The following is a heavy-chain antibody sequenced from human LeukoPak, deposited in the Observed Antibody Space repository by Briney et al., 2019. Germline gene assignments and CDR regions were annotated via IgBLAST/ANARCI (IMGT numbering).Heavy chain of an antibody. CDR2: IYYSGST. J-gene: IGHJ6*04. Sequence: PSETLSLTCTVSGVSLSYYYWSWIRHPPGKGLEWIWDIYYSGSTDYNPSLKKRVSISINTTNNQFLLKQTYVTAADTAAYYCAGDGKISPYSGMDVWGEGTTVTVSS. V-gene: IGHV4-59*01. CDR3: AGDGKISPYSGMDV. D-gene: IGHD1-26*01. CDR1: GVSLSYYY.